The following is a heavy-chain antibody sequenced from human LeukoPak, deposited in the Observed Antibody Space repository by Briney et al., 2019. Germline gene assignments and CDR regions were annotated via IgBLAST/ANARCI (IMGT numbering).Heavy chain of an antibody. D-gene: IGHD5-18*01. Sequence: SETLSLTCTVSPGSISTYHWNWIRKSPGKGLEWIGYMQSTGNGNYNPSLKSRVTMSVDMSRNEIVLNLSSVTAADTAVHFCARDKQHSYGRYFDHWGQGILVTVSS. V-gene: IGHV4-59*01. CDR2: MQSTGNG. CDR1: PGSISTYH. J-gene: IGHJ4*02. CDR3: ARDKQHSYGRYFDH.